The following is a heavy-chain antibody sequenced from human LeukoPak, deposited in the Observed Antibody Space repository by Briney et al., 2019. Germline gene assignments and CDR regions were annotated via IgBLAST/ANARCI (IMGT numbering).Heavy chain of an antibody. CDR3: ARDSHVTTSIYYYYYMDV. V-gene: IGHV3-7*01. Sequence: PGGSLRLSCAASGFTFSSYWMSWVRQAPGKGLEWVANIKQDGSEKYYVDSVKGRFTISRDNAKNSLYLQMNSLRAEDTAVYYCARDSHVTTSIYYYYYMDVWGKGTTVTISS. CDR2: IKQDGSEK. J-gene: IGHJ6*03. CDR1: GFTFSSYW. D-gene: IGHD4-17*01.